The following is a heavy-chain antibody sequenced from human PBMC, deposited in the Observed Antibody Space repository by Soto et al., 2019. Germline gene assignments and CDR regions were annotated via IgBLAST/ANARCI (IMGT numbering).Heavy chain of an antibody. CDR1: GFTFSSYA. CDR3: ARDPVWEYCSSTSCYDPPYFDY. CDR2: ISYDGSNK. D-gene: IGHD2-2*01. J-gene: IGHJ4*02. V-gene: IGHV3-30-3*01. Sequence: PGGSLRLSCAASGFTFSSYAMHWVRQAPGKGLEWVAVISYDGSNKYYADSVKGRFTISRDNSKNTLYLQMNSLRAEDTAVYYCARDPVWEYCSSTSCYDPPYFDYWGQGTLVTVAS.